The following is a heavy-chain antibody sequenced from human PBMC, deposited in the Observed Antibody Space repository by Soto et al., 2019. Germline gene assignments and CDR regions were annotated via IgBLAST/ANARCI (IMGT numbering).Heavy chain of an antibody. D-gene: IGHD3-10*01. CDR2: IYYSGST. CDR3: ARYYRVPSAGAMDV. CDR1: GGSINSGDYH. Sequence: QVQLQASGPGLVKPSQTLSLTCTVSGGSINSGDYHWSWIRQSPGKGLEWIGAIYYSGSTYYNPSRERRIRISVDTSKNQFSLKGNPVTAADTAVYYCARYYRVPSAGAMDVWGQGTTVTVSS. J-gene: IGHJ6*02. V-gene: IGHV4-30-4*01.